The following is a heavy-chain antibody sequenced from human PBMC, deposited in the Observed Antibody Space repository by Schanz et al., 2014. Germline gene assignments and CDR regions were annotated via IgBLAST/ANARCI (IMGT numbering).Heavy chain of an antibody. CDR2: TSHDGSFT. V-gene: IGHV3-74*01. CDR1: GFTFSSYS. Sequence: EVQLVESGGGLVQPGGSLRLSCAASGFTFSSYSMNWVRQAPGKGLVWVSRTSHDGSFTTFADSVKGRFTISRDNSKNTLYLQMNSLRGDDTAIYYCVKGGTNTLDSWGQGTLVTVSS. CDR3: VKGGTNTLDS. J-gene: IGHJ4*02.